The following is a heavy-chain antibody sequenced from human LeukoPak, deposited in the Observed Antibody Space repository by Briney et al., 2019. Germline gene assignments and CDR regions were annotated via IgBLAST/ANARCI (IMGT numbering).Heavy chain of an antibody. Sequence: GESLKISCKGSGYSFTNYWIDWVRQMPGKGLEWMGIIDPGDSETRYSPSLQGQVTISADKSISTAYLQWSSLKASDTAMYYCARRHVYSYVDFWGQGTLVTVSS. J-gene: IGHJ4*02. CDR2: IDPGDSET. CDR1: GYSFTNYW. D-gene: IGHD5-18*01. CDR3: ARRHVYSYVDF. V-gene: IGHV5-51*01.